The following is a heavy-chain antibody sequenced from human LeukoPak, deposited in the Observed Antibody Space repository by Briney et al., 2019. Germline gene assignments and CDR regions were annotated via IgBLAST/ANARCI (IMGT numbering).Heavy chain of an antibody. CDR3: ARDGGGLVPVPNE. J-gene: IGHJ4*02. D-gene: IGHD2-8*01. V-gene: IGHV1-2*02. Sequence: ASVKVSCKASGYTFIDYYIHWVRQAPGQGLEWMGWTNPNSGGTNFAQKFQGRVTMTRGTSIRTAYMELRRLTSDDTAVYYCARDGGGLVPVPNEWGQGALVTVSS. CDR2: TNPNSGGT. CDR1: GYTFIDYY.